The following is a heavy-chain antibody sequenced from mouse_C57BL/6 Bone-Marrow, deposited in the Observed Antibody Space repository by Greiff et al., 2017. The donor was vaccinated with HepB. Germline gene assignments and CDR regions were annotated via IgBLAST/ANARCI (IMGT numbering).Heavy chain of an antibody. CDR3: ATTVVAYWYFDV. CDR1: GYSFTDYT. CDR2: INPNYGTT. D-gene: IGHD1-1*01. J-gene: IGHJ1*03. Sequence: LVKPGASVKISCKASGYSFTDYTMNWVKHSNGKSLEWIGVINPNYGTTSYNQKFKGKATLTVDQSSSTAYMQLNSLTSEDSAVYYCATTVVAYWYFDVWGTGTTVTVSS. V-gene: IGHV1-39*01.